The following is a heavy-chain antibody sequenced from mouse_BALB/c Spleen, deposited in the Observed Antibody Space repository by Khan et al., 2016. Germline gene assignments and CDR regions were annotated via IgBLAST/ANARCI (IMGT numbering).Heavy chain of an antibody. D-gene: IGHD3-1*01. CDR1: GFTFSSYT. CDR2: ISSGGNYT. V-gene: IGHV5-6-4*01. CDR3: TRDSSGGFAY. Sequence: EVELVESGGGLVKPGGSLKLSCAASGFTFSSYTMSWVRQTPEKRLEWVATISSGGNYTYYPDTVKGRFTISRDNAKNTLYLQMSSLKSEDTAVYYCTRDSSGGFAYWGHGTLVTVSA. J-gene: IGHJ3*01.